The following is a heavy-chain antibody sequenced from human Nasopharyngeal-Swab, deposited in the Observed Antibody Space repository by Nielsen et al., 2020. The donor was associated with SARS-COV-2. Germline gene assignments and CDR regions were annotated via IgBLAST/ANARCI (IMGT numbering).Heavy chain of an antibody. V-gene: IGHV1-3*01. CDR2: TNAGNGNT. D-gene: IGHD6-6*01. Sequence: ASVKVSCKASGYTFTNYAIHWVRQAPGQRLDWMGWTNAGNGNTMYSQNFQGRVTITRDTSASTAYMNLSSLRSEDTAVYYCARSDYGSSSSWYFDLWGRGTLVTVSS. CDR3: ARSDYGSSSSWYFDL. CDR1: GYTFTNYA. J-gene: IGHJ2*01.